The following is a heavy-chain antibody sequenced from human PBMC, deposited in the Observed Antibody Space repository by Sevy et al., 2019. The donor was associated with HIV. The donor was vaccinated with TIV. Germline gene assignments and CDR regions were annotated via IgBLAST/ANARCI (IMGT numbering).Heavy chain of an antibody. CDR2: LIGGGSRP. CDR1: GFPFSNFA. Sequence: GGSLRLSCAASGFPFSNFAMSWVRQAPGKGLEWVSTLIGGGSRPYYADSVTGRFIIPSDNSRNTLYLQMNSLRAEDTAIHYCAKRRVQSGLSGGGANYGMDVCGRGTTVTVSS. CDR3: AKRRVQSGLSGGGANYGMDV. J-gene: IGHJ6*02. V-gene: IGHV3-23*01. D-gene: IGHD2-8*02.